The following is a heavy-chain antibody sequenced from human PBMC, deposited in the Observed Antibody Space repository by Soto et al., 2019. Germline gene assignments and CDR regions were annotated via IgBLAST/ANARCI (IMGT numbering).Heavy chain of an antibody. CDR1: GYTFTSYG. J-gene: IGHJ4*02. CDR2: ISAHNGNT. Sequence: QVNLVQSGAEVKKPGASVKVSCKASGYTFTSYGITWVRQAPGQGLEWMGWISAHNGNTDYAQKLQGRVIVTRDTSTGTAYMELRSLRSDDTAVYYCARGRYGDYWGQGALVTVSS. CDR3: ARGRYGDY. D-gene: IGHD1-1*01. V-gene: IGHV1-18*01.